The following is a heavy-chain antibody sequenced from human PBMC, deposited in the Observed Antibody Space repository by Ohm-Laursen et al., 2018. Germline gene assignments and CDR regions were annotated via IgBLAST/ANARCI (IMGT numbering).Heavy chain of an antibody. V-gene: IGHV3-11*01. Sequence: SLRLSCSASGFTFSDYYMSGIRQAPGKGLEWVSYISSSGSTIYYADSVKGRFTISRDNAKNSLYLQMNSLRAEDTAVYYCARGLGYGSGSSLYYYYYGMDVWGQGTTVTVSS. CDR2: ISSSGSTI. CDR1: GFTFSDYY. CDR3: ARGLGYGSGSSLYYYYYGMDV. J-gene: IGHJ6*02. D-gene: IGHD3-10*01.